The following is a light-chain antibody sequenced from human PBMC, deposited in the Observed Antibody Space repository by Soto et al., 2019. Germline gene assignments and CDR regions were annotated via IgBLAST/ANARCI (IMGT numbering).Light chain of an antibody. CDR1: SSDVGSYNR. CDR2: EVS. Sequence: QSALTQPPSVSGSPGQSVTISCTDTSSDVGSYNRVSWYQQPPGTAPKLMIYEVSNRPSGVPDRFSGSKSGNTASLTISGLQAEDEADYYCSSYTSSSTLVFGGGTKLTVL. J-gene: IGLJ2*01. V-gene: IGLV2-18*02. CDR3: SSYTSSSTLV.